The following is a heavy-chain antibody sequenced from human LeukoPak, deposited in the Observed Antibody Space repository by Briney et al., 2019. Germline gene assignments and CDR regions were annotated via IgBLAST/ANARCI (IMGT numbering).Heavy chain of an antibody. CDR1: GFTFSSYA. Sequence: GGSLRLSCAASGFTFSSYAMHWVRQAPGKGLEWVAVISYDGSNKYYADSVKGRFTISRDNSKNTLYLQMNSLRAEDTAVYYCARDNWNDGVFSERDTEVDYWGQGTQVTVSS. J-gene: IGHJ4*02. CDR2: ISYDGSNK. D-gene: IGHD1-1*01. V-gene: IGHV3-30-3*01. CDR3: ARDNWNDGVFSERDTEVDY.